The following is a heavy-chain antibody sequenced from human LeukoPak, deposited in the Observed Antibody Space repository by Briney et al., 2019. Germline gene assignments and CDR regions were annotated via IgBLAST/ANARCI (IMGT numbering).Heavy chain of an antibody. D-gene: IGHD5-24*01. CDR2: ISGNGGYT. CDR1: GFVFSTYA. Sequence: GGSLKLSCAASGFVFSTYAMHWVRQAPGKGLEYVSGISGNGGYTDYANSVKGRFTISRDNFKNTLYLQMGSLRAEDMAVYYCARDLFSGAEMATFDYWGQGTLVTVSS. CDR3: ARDLFSGAEMATFDY. V-gene: IGHV3-64*01. J-gene: IGHJ4*02.